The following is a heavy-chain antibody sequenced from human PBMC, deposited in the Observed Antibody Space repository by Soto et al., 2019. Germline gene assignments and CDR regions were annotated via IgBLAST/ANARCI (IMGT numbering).Heavy chain of an antibody. J-gene: IGHJ6*02. CDR1: GFTFSSYG. D-gene: IGHD6-25*01. V-gene: IGHV3-30*18. Sequence: QVQLVESGGGVVQPGRSLRLSCAASGFTFSSYGMHWVRQAPGKGLEWVAVISYDGSNKYYADSVKGRFTISRDNSNNTLYLQMNRLRAEDTAVYYCAKDLLRPGRAYGMDVWGQGTTGTVSS. CDR3: AKDLLRPGRAYGMDV. CDR2: ISYDGSNK.